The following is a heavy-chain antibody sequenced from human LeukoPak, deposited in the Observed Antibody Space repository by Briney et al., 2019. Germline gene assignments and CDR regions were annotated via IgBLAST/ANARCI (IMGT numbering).Heavy chain of an antibody. D-gene: IGHD3-22*01. J-gene: IGHJ4*02. CDR2: ISSSGSTI. V-gene: IGHV3-48*04. CDR3: ARGHSSGYFTY. Sequence: GGSLRLSCAASGFNFNNYNMNWVRQAPGKGLEWVSYISSSGSTIYYADSVKGRFTISRDNAKNSLYLQMNSLRAEDTAVYYCARGHSSGYFTYWGQGTLVTVSS. CDR1: GFNFNNYN.